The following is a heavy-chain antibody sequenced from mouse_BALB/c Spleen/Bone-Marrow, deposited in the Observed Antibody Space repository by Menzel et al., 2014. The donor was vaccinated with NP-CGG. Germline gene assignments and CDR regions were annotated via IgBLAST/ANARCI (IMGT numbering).Heavy chain of an antibody. CDR2: IYPGNSDT. J-gene: IGHJ1*01. Sequence: EVQLVESGTVLTRPGASVKMSCKAPGYSFTSYWMHWVKQRPGQGLEWIGAIYPGNSDTTYNQKFKGKAKLTAVTSASTAYMELSSLTNEDSAVYYCTRNWDWYFDVWGAGTTVTVSS. V-gene: IGHV1-5*01. CDR3: TRNWDWYFDV. CDR1: GYSFTSYW. D-gene: IGHD4-1*01.